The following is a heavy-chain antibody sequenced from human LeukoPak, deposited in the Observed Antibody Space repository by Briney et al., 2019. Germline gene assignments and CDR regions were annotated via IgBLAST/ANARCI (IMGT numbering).Heavy chain of an antibody. CDR3: ARGKRAAPSYCSGGSCKHFDY. D-gene: IGHD2-15*01. CDR2: INHSGST. V-gene: IGHV4-34*01. J-gene: IGHJ4*02. Sequence: SETLSLTCAVYGGSFSGYYWSWIRQPPGKGLEWIGEINHSGSTNYNPSLKSRVAISVDTSKNQFSLKLSSVTAADTAVYYCARGKRAAPSYCSGGSCKHFDYWGQGTLVTVSS. CDR1: GGSFSGYY.